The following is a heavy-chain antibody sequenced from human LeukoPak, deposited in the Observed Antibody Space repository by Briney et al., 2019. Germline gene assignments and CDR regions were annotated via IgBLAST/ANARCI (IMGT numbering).Heavy chain of an antibody. D-gene: IGHD3-16*01. V-gene: IGHV3-7*03. CDR3: ARGGGLDV. J-gene: IGHJ6*02. Sequence: GGSLRLSCEGSAFIFSGHWMNWARQAPGKGLEWVASINHNGNVNYYVDSVKGRFTISRDNAKNSLYLQMSNLRAEDTAVYFCARGGGLDVWGQGATVTVSS. CDR2: INHNGNVN. CDR1: AFIFSGHW.